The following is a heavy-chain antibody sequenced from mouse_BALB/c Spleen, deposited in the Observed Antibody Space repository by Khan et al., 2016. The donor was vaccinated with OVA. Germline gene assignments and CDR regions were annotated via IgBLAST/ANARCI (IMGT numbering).Heavy chain of an antibody. CDR1: GFAFNSYD. CDR3: TRPSYYGNPWFTY. V-gene: IGHV5-9*02. D-gene: IGHD2-10*01. J-gene: IGHJ3*01. Sequence: EVELVESGGGLVKPGGSLKLSCEVSGFAFNSYDMSWVRQTPEKRLEWVATISSTGSYTYYPDSLKGRFTISRDTAWNTLYLQMSSLRSEDTALYYCTRPSYYGNPWFTYWGQGTLVTVSA. CDR2: ISSTGSYT.